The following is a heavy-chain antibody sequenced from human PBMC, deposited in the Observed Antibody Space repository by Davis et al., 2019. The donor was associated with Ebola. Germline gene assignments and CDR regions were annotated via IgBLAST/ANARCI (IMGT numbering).Heavy chain of an antibody. D-gene: IGHD3-10*01. V-gene: IGHV3-7*01. CDR2: IKQDGSEK. J-gene: IGHJ6*02. CDR1: GFTSSSYW. CDR3: ARFGWYYYYYGMDV. Sequence: SLNISCAASGFTSSSYWMSWVRQAPGKGLEWVANIKQDGSEKYYVDSVKGRFTISRDNAKNSLYLQMNSLRAEDTAVYYCARFGWYYYYYGMDVWGQGTTVTVSS.